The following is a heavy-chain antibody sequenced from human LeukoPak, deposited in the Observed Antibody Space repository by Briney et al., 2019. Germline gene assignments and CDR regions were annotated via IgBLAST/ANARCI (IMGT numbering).Heavy chain of an antibody. V-gene: IGHV3-11*01. Sequence: GGSLRLSCAASKFTFSDYYMSWIRQAPGKGLEWVSYISSSGSTIYYADSVKGRFTISRDNAKNSLYLQMNSLRAEDTAVYYCARVSDTAMVPGFDYWGQGTLVTVSS. CDR1: KFTFSDYY. J-gene: IGHJ4*02. CDR2: ISSSGSTI. CDR3: ARVSDTAMVPGFDY. D-gene: IGHD5-18*01.